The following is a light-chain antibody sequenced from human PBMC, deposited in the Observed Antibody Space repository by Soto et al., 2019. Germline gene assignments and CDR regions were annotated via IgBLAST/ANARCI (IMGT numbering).Light chain of an antibody. J-gene: IGKJ4*01. CDR1: QSVSSY. CDR2: DAS. Sequence: EIVLTQSPATLSLSPGERATLSCRASQSVSSYLAWYQQKPGQAPRLLIYDASNRGTGIPARFSGSGSGTDFPLTISSLEPEDFAVYYCQQRTDWPLTFGGGTKVEI. CDR3: QQRTDWPLT. V-gene: IGKV3-11*01.